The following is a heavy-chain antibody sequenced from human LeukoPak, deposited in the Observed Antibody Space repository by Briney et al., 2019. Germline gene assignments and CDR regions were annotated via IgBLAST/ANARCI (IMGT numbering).Heavy chain of an antibody. CDR1: GGTFSSYA. Sequence: RASVKVSCKASGGTFSSYAISWVRQAPGQGLEWMGGIIPIFGTANYAQKFQGRVTITADESTSTAYMELSSLRSEDTAVYYCAREWRFGRGYFDYWGQGTLVTVSS. CDR3: AREWRFGRGYFDY. CDR2: IIPIFGTA. D-gene: IGHD3-10*01. J-gene: IGHJ4*02. V-gene: IGHV1-69*13.